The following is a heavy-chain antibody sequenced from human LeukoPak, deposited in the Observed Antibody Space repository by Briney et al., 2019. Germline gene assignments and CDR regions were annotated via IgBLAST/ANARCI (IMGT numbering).Heavy chain of an antibody. CDR1: GYSISSGYF. D-gene: IGHD2-15*01. CDR2: IYYSGST. V-gene: IGHV4-38-2*02. Sequence: SETLSLTCTVSGYSISSGYFWGWIRQPPGQGLEWIGSIYYSGSTYYNPSLKSRVTISVDTSKNQFSLKLSSVTAADTAVYYCARTSRYSGYWGQGTLVTVSS. CDR3: ARTSRYSGY. J-gene: IGHJ4*02.